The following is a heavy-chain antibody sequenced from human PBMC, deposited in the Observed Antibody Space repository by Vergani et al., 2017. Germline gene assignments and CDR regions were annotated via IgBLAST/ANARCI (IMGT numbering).Heavy chain of an antibody. V-gene: IGHV4-61*02. Sequence: QVQLQESGPGLVKPSQTLSLTCTVSGGSISSGSYYWSWIRQPAGKGLEWIGRIYTSGSTNYNPSLKSRVTISVDTSKNQFSLKLRSVTAADTAVYYCTHSSSWYSGSPRSMDVWGQGTTVTVSS. CDR1: GGSISSGSYY. J-gene: IGHJ6*02. CDR2: IYTSGST. CDR3: THSSSWYSGSPRSMDV. D-gene: IGHD6-13*01.